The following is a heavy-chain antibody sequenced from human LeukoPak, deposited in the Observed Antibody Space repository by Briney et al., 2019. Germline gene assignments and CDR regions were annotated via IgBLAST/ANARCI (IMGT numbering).Heavy chain of an antibody. Sequence: GGSLRLSCAASGFTVSSNYMSWVRQAPGKGLEWVSAISGSGGSTYYADSVKGRFTISRDNSKNTLYLQMNSLRAEDTAVYYCAKPGSGLAFDIWGQGTMVTVSS. CDR3: AKPGSGLAFDI. D-gene: IGHD3-10*01. CDR2: ISGSGGST. V-gene: IGHV3-23*01. J-gene: IGHJ3*02. CDR1: GFTVSSNY.